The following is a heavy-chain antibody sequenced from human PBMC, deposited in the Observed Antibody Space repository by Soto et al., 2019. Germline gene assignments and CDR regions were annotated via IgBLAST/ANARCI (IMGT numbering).Heavy chain of an antibody. CDR3: AHSTPQNYYGSGSWYYFEY. CDR1: GFSLSTSGVG. V-gene: IGHV2-5*02. CDR2: IYWDDDK. D-gene: IGHD3-10*01. Sequence: QITLKESGPTLVKPTQTLTLTCTFSGFSLSTSGVGVGWICQPPGKALEWLALIYWDDDKRYSPSLKSRLTVNKDTTNSHMTLTMKHMAPVDTATYYCAHSTPQNYYGSGSWYYFEYWGQGTLVTVSS. J-gene: IGHJ4*02.